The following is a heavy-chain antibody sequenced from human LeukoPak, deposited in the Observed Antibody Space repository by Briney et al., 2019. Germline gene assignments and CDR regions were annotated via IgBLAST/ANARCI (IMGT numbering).Heavy chain of an antibody. Sequence: GGSLRLSCAASGFTFSSYSMNWVRQVPGKGLEWVSYISSTSSTIYYADSVKGRFTISRDNSKNTLYLQMNSLRAEDTAVYYCAKGSVGVKYYYDSSGSYYFDYWGQGTLVTVSS. CDR2: ISSTSSTI. V-gene: IGHV3-48*01. D-gene: IGHD3-22*01. CDR3: AKGSVGVKYYYDSSGSYYFDY. CDR1: GFTFSSYS. J-gene: IGHJ4*02.